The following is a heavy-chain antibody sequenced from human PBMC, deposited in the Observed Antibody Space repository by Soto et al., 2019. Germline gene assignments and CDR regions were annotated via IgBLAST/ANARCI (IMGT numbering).Heavy chain of an antibody. V-gene: IGHV3-23*01. Sequence: EVQLLESGGGLVQPGGSLRLSCAASGFTFSSYAMKWVRQAPGKGLEWVSLIGESGTPTYYADSVKGRFTISRDNSGNTLLLEMNSLRAEDTAVYYCARYIPGVRYYGMDVWGQGTTVTVSS. J-gene: IGHJ6*02. CDR3: ARYIPGVRYYGMDV. CDR1: GFTFSSYA. D-gene: IGHD2-2*01. CDR2: IGESGTPT.